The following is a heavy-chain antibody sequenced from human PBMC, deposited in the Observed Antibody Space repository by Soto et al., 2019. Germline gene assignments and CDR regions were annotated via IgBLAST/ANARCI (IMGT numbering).Heavy chain of an antibody. Sequence: SETLSLTCTVSGGSISSGDYYWSWIRQPPGKGLEWIGYIYYSGSTYYNPSLKSRVTISVDTSKNQFSLKLSSVTAADTAAYYCARVIQELWYGMDVWGQGATVTVSS. D-gene: IGHD1-1*01. CDR1: GGSISSGDYY. J-gene: IGHJ6*02. CDR3: ARVIQELWYGMDV. V-gene: IGHV4-30-4*01. CDR2: IYYSGST.